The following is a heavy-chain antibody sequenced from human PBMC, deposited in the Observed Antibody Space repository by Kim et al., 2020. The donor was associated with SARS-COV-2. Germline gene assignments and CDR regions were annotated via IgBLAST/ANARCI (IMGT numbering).Heavy chain of an antibody. CDR1: GFTFSSYA. CDR2: ISYDGSNK. J-gene: IGHJ6*01. D-gene: IGHD6-13*01. Sequence: GGSLRLSCAASGFTFSSYAMHWVRQAPGKGLEGVAVISYDGSNKYYADSVKGRFTISRDNSKNTLYLQMNSLRAEDTAVYYCARDLEKLVLFYYYGMDV. V-gene: IGHV3-30-3*01. CDR3: ARDLEKLVLFYYYGMDV.